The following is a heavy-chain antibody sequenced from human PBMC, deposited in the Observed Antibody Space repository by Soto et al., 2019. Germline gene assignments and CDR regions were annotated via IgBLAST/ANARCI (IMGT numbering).Heavy chain of an antibody. D-gene: IGHD6-13*01. CDR3: ARGPHPPLRRVTDAPYSSSWSRTPFDP. CDR1: GGTFRGYD. V-gene: IGHV4-34*01. CDR2: INHSGST. J-gene: IGHJ5*02. Sequence: PSETQSLTCAVYGGTFRGYDWSWIRQPPGKGLEWIGEINHSGSTNYNPSLKSRVTISVDTSKNQFSLKLSSVTAADTAVYYCARGPHPPLRRVTDAPYSSSWSRTPFDPWGQGTLVTVSS.